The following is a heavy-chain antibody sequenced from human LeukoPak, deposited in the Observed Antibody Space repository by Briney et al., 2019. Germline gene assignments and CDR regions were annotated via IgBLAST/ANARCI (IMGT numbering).Heavy chain of an antibody. CDR1: GGTFSSYA. D-gene: IGHD3-22*01. Sequence: ASLKVSCKASGGTFSSYAISWVRQAPGQGLEWMGGIIPIFGTANYAQKFQGRVTITADESTSTAYMELSSLRSEDTAVYYCARGGVSVVVRTFDAFDIWGQGTMVTVSS. CDR3: ARGGVSVVVRTFDAFDI. J-gene: IGHJ3*02. CDR2: IIPIFGTA. V-gene: IGHV1-69*13.